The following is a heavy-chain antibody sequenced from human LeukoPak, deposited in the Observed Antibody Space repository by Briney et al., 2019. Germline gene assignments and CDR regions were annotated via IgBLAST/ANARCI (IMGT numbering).Heavy chain of an antibody. V-gene: IGHV4-4*07. Sequence: PSETLSLTCTASGGSIGWDYWSWIRQSAGKGLEWFGRIYKSGSTNYNPSFRSRVTMSVDTSKNQFSLNVTSVTAADTAVDYCAREEYFQDSNGYSYYFHSWGQGSLVTVSS. CDR1: GGSIGWDY. D-gene: IGHD3-22*01. CDR2: IYKSGST. CDR3: AREEYFQDSNGYSYYFHS. J-gene: IGHJ4*02.